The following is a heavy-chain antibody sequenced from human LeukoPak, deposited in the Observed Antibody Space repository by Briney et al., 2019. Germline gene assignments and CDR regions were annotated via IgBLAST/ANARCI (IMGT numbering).Heavy chain of an antibody. D-gene: IGHD6-19*01. J-gene: IGHJ4*02. CDR2: IIPILGIA. CDR1: GGTFSSYA. Sequence: SVKVSCKASGGTFSSYAISWVRQAPGQGLEWMGRIIPILGIANYAQKFQGRVTITADKSTSTAYMELSSLRSEDTAVYYCAKTGYSSGWYGVALGYWGQGTLVTVSS. CDR3: AKTGYSSGWYGVALGY. V-gene: IGHV1-69*04.